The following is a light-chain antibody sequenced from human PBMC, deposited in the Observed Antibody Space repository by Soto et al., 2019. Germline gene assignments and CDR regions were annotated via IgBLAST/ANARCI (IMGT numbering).Light chain of an antibody. CDR3: VSYKTDDTFV. V-gene: IGLV2-14*01. J-gene: IGLJ1*01. CDR1: SSDVGGYTY. CDR2: EVN. Sequence: QSVLTQPASVSGSPRQSITISCTGASSDVGGYTYVSWYQQHPGKAPKLMIYEVNNRPSGVSNRFSGSKSGNTASLTISGLQAEDEAEYFCVSYKTDDTFVFGTGTKVTVL.